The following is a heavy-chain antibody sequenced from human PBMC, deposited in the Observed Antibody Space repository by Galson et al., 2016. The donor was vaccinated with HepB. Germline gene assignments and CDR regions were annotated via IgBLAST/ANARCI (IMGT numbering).Heavy chain of an antibody. V-gene: IGHV4-39*07. D-gene: IGHD3-3*01. CDR2: LYYTGNI. CDR1: GVSMTKNNFY. Sequence: SETLSLTCAVSGVSMTKNNFYWGWFRRPPGKGLEWIGSLYYTGNIYYNPSLKSRVSMSIDTSKNQFSLKMTSVIAADTATYRCAMSSTNDFWSGFYGGGYFDPWGQGTLVTVSS. J-gene: IGHJ5*02. CDR3: AMSSTNDFWSGFYGGGYFDP.